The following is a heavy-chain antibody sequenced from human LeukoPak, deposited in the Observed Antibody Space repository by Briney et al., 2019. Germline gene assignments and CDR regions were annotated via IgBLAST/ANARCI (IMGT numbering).Heavy chain of an antibody. V-gene: IGHV1-18*01. CDR2: ISAYNGNT. Sequence: ASVKVSCKASGYTFTSYGISWVRQAPGQGLEWMGWISAYNGNTNYAQKLQGRVTMTTDTSTSTAYMELRSLRSDDTAVYYCARDRRNCSSTSCYATTYYYYGMDVWGQGTTVTVSS. J-gene: IGHJ6*02. D-gene: IGHD2-2*01. CDR1: GYTFTSYG. CDR3: ARDRRNCSSTSCYATTYYYYGMDV.